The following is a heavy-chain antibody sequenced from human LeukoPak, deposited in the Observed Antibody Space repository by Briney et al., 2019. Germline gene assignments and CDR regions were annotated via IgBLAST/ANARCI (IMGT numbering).Heavy chain of an antibody. CDR3: VRDRGRASVDY. V-gene: IGHV3-7*01. J-gene: IGHJ4*02. Sequence: TGGSLRLSCAASGFTFAGYWISWVRQAPGKGLERVANIKQDASEEYCVDSVKGRFTISRDNAKNSLYLQMNSLRAEDTAVYYCVRDRGRASVDYWGQGTLVTVST. CDR2: IKQDASEE. CDR1: GFTFAGYW. D-gene: IGHD1-26*01.